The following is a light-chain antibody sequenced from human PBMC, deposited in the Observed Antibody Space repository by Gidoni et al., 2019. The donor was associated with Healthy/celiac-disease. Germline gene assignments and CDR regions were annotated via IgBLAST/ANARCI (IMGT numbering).Light chain of an antibody. J-gene: IGKJ4*01. CDR1: QSVISY. CDR3: QQRSNWPPLT. CDR2: DAS. V-gene: IGKV3-11*01. Sequence: EIVLTQSPATLSLSPGERATLSCRASQSVISYLAWYQQKPGQAPRLLIYDASNRATGIPDRFSARGSGTDFTLTISSLEPEDFAVYYCQQRSNWPPLTFGGGTKVEIK.